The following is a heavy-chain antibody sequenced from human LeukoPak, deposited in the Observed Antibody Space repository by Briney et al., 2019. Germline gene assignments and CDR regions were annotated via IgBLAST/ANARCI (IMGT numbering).Heavy chain of an antibody. Sequence: GTSLRLSCVASGLXFSSYAMSWVRQAPGKGLEWVSAISGSSGHTYYADSVKGRFTISRDNSKNTLYLQMNSLRAEDTAVYYCAKVGFSEMEWLLYSDHWGQGTLVTVSS. CDR1: GLXFSSYA. CDR3: AKVGFSEMEWLLYSDH. CDR2: ISGSSGHT. J-gene: IGHJ4*02. V-gene: IGHV3-23*01. D-gene: IGHD3-3*01.